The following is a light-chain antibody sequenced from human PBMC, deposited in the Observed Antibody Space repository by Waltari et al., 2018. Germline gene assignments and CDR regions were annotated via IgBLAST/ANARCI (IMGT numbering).Light chain of an antibody. CDR1: QSVSSSY. Sequence: EIVLTQSPGTLSLSPGERAPLSCRASQSVSSSYLAWYQHKPGQAPRLLIYGASSRATGIPDRFSGSGSGTDFTLTISRLEPEDFAVYYCQQYGSSYTFGQGTKLEIK. J-gene: IGKJ2*01. CDR2: GAS. V-gene: IGKV3-20*01. CDR3: QQYGSSYT.